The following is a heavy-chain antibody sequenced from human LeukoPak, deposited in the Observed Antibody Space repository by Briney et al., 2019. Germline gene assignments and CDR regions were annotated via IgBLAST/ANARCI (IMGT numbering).Heavy chain of an antibody. D-gene: IGHD6-19*01. J-gene: IGHJ4*02. CDR1: GFTFSSYA. Sequence: GGSLRLSCADSGFTFSSYAMSWVRQAPGKGLEWVSAISGSGGSTYYADSVKGRFTISRDNSKNTLYLQMNSLRAEDTAVYYCAKGFTGRAVAGTVDYCCQGTLVTVSS. CDR2: ISGSGGST. V-gene: IGHV3-23*01. CDR3: AKGFTGRAVAGTVDY.